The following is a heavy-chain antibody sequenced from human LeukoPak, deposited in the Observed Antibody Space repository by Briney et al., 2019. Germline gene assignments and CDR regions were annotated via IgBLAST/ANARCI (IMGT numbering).Heavy chain of an antibody. CDR2: ISHDGSNK. J-gene: IGHJ4*02. D-gene: IGHD6-6*01. CDR3: AREEYSSSSRGYFDY. CDR1: GFTFRSYG. Sequence: PGVSLRLSCAAPGFTFRSYGMHWVRQAPGKGLEWVAVISHDGSNKYYADSVKGRFTISRDNSKNTLYLQMNSLRAEDTAVYYCAREEYSSSSRGYFDYWGQGTLVTVSS. V-gene: IGHV3-30*06.